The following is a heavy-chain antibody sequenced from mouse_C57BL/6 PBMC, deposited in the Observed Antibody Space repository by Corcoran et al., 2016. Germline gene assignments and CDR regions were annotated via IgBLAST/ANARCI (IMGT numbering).Heavy chain of an antibody. CDR3: ARDAYDYDEDWYFDV. CDR1: GYTFTDYN. CDR2: INPNNGGT. D-gene: IGHD2-4*01. V-gene: IGHV1-18*01. J-gene: IGHJ1*03. Sequence: EVQLQQSGPELVKPGASVKIPCKASGYTFTDYNMDWVKQSHGKSLEWIGDINPNNGGTIYNQKFKGKATLTVDKSSSTAYMELRSLTSEDTAVYYCARDAYDYDEDWYFDVWGTGTTVTVSS.